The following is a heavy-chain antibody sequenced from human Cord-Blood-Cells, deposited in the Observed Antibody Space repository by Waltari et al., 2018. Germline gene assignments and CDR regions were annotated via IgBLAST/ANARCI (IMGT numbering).Heavy chain of an antibody. CDR3: ARDRVVAATYYYYGMDV. D-gene: IGHD2-15*01. J-gene: IGHJ6*02. V-gene: IGHV1-18*01. CDR2: ISAYNGNT. Sequence: WVRQAPGQGLEWMGWISAYNGNTNYAQKLQGRVTMTTDTSTSTAYMELRSLRSDDTAVYYCARDRVVAATYYYYGMDVWGQGTTVTVSS.